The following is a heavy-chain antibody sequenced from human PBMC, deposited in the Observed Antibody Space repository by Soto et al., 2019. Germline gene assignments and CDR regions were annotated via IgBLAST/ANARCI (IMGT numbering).Heavy chain of an antibody. CDR3: AKNGYYSMDV. D-gene: IGHD1-1*01. CDR2: IHHSAAP. V-gene: IGHV4-4*02. Sequence: QVQLQESDPGLVKSSETLSLTCTVSSGSITNNNWWSWVRQPPGKGLEWIGEIHHSAAPTYNPSFTGRATISLDKSNNQFTLRLTPLTAADTAVYYCAKNGYYSMDVWGRGTTVTVS. CDR1: SGSITNNNW. J-gene: IGHJ6*03.